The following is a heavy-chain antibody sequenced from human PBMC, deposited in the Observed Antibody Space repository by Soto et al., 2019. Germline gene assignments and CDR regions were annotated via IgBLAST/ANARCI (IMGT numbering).Heavy chain of an antibody. V-gene: IGHV4-4*02. CDR3: ARDIRGQLDYYGMDV. CDR1: GGSIISSNC. CDR2: IYHSGST. D-gene: IGHD6-6*01. Sequence: SETLSLTCAVSGGSIISSNCLSLVRHPPGKGLEWIGEIYHSGSTNYNPSLKSRVTISVDKSKNQFSLKLSSVTAADTAVYYCARDIRGQLDYYGMDVWGQGTTVTVSS. J-gene: IGHJ6*02.